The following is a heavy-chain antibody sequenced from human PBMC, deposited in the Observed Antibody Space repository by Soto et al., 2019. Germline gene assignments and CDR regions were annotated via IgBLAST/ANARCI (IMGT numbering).Heavy chain of an antibody. V-gene: IGHV4-34*01. CDR2: INHSRST. D-gene: IGHD4-17*01. J-gene: IGHJ4*02. CDR1: CGAFMGYY. CDR3: ARGVATVTTHFDY. Sequence: PSETLSLTWAFYCGAFMGYYCISIPPPPGKGLEWIGEINHSRSTNYNPSLKSRVTISVDTSTNQFSPKLSSVTAADTAVYYCARGVATVTTHFDYWGQGTLVTVSS.